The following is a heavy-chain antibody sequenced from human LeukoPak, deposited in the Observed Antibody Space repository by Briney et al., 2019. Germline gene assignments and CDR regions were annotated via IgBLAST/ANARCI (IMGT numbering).Heavy chain of an antibody. CDR3: ARRAIEVAGNLGPFDY. D-gene: IGHD6-19*01. J-gene: IGHJ4*02. Sequence: KPSETLSLTCTVSGGSISGSSYYWGWIRQPPGKGLEWIASIYYSGSTYYNPSLKSRVTISVDTSKNQFSLRLSSVTAADTALYYCARRAIEVAGNLGPFDYWGQGTLVTVSS. CDR2: IYYSGST. CDR1: GGSISGSSYY. V-gene: IGHV4-39*01.